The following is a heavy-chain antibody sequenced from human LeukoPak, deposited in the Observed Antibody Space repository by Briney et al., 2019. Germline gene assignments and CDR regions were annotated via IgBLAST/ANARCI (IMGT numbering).Heavy chain of an antibody. Sequence: ASVKVSCKASGYTFTGYHMHWVRQAPGQGLEWMGRINPNSGGTNYAQKFQGRVTMTRDTSISTAYMELSRLRSDDTAVYYCARDFVYDYVWGSYRYNYFDYWGQGTLVTVSS. J-gene: IGHJ4*02. CDR2: INPNSGGT. D-gene: IGHD3-16*02. CDR3: ARDFVYDYVWGSYRYNYFDY. CDR1: GYTFTGYH. V-gene: IGHV1-2*06.